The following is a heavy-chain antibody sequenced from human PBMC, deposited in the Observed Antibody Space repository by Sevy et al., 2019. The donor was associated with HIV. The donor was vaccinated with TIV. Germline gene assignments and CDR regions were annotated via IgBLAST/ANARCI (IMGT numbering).Heavy chain of an antibody. J-gene: IGHJ6*02. CDR2: IIPILGIA. D-gene: IGHD3-10*01. Sequence: ASVKVSCKASGGTFSSYAISWVRQAPGQGLEWMGRIIPILGIANYAQKFQGRVTITADKSTSTAYMELSSLRSDDTAVYYCARGSKFRAPYYYYGMDVWGQGTTVTVSS. CDR1: GGTFSSYA. CDR3: ARGSKFRAPYYYYGMDV. V-gene: IGHV1-69*04.